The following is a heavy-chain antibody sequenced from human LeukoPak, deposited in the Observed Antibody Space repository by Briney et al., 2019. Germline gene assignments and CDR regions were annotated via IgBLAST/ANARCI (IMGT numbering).Heavy chain of an antibody. D-gene: IGHD1-7*01. V-gene: IGHV1-24*01. CDR1: GYTLTELS. CDR3: ARPGIRVTGTAYYYGMDV. Sequence: ASVKVSCNVSGYTLTELSMHWVRQAPGKGLEWMGGFDPEVGETIYAQKFQGRVTMTEDTSTDTAYMELSSLRSEDTAVYYRARPGIRVTGTAYYYGMDVWGQGTTVTVSS. CDR2: FDPEVGET. J-gene: IGHJ6*02.